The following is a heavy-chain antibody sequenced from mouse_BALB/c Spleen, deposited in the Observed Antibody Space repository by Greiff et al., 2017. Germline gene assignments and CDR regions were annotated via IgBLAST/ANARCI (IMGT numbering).Heavy chain of an antibody. V-gene: IGHV1-14*01. D-gene: IGHD1-1*01. CDR2: INPYNDGT. J-gene: IGHJ3*01. CDR1: GYTFTSYV. Sequence: EVQLQQSGPELVKPGASVKMSCKASGYTFTSYVMHWVKQKPGQGLEWIGYINPYNDGTKYNEKFKGKATLTSDKSSSTAYMELSSLTSEDSAVYYCARGGYYGSSYEFAYWGQGTLVTVSA. CDR3: ARGGYYGSSYEFAY.